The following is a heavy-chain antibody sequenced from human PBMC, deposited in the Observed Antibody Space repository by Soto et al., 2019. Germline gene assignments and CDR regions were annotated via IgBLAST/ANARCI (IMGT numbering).Heavy chain of an antibody. Sequence: QVQLQQWGAGLLKPSETLSLTCAVYGGSFSGYYWSWIRQPPGKGLEWIGEINHSGSTNYNPSLKSRVTISVDTSKSQFSLKLSSVTAADTAVYYCASYSGSYYGGSYYFDYWGQGTLVTVSS. CDR1: GGSFSGYY. V-gene: IGHV4-34*01. D-gene: IGHD1-26*01. CDR2: INHSGST. J-gene: IGHJ4*02. CDR3: ASYSGSYYGGSYYFDY.